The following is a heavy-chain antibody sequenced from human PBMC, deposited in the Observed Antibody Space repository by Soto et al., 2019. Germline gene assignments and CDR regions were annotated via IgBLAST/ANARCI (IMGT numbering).Heavy chain of an antibody. D-gene: IGHD3-3*01. Sequence: VGSLSLSCAASGFTFAHYAMHWVSQAPGKGLEWVAVVSYDGSNKYYADSVKGRFTISRDNSKNTLYLQMNSLRTEDTAVYYCARERSSTIFVSGVDVWGQGTTVTVS. V-gene: IGHV3-30-3*01. CDR1: GFTFAHYA. CDR3: ARERSSTIFVSGVDV. CDR2: VSYDGSNK. J-gene: IGHJ6*02.